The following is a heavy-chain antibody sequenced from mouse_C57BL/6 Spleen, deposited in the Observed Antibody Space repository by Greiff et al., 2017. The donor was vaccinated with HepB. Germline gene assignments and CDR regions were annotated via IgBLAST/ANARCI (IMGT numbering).Heavy chain of an antibody. D-gene: IGHD1-1*01. J-gene: IGHJ2*01. CDR1: GYSITSGYY. V-gene: IGHV3-6*01. CDR3: ARVHYGSSYFDY. Sequence: EVKLLESGPGLVKPSQSLSLTCSVTGYSITSGYYWNWIRQFPGNKLEWMGYISYDGSNNYNPSLKNRISITRDTSKNQFFLKLNSVTTEDTATYYCARVHYGSSYFDYWGQGTTLTVSS. CDR2: ISYDGSN.